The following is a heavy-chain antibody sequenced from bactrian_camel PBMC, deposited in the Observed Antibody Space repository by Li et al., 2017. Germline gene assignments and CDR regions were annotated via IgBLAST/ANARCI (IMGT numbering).Heavy chain of an antibody. CDR1: TGTFRSAC. J-gene: IGHJ6*01. D-gene: IGHD3*01. CDR3: AAFGAGMSAIQAPRPHLLT. CDR2: IDSDGETT. Sequence: SCAARTGTFRSACMGWIRQVSGKEREGVASIDSDGETTYADSVKGRFIISKDNAKNTLSLEMNSLKPEDTAMYYCAAFGAGMSAIQAPRPHLLTGARGPRSPSP. V-gene: IGHV3S28*01.